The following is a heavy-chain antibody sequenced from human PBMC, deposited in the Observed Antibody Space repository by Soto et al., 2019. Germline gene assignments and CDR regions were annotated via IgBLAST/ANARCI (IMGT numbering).Heavy chain of an antibody. CDR1: GFTFSDYY. D-gene: IGHD4-17*01. CDR3: ARVSADYGGNSYFDF. J-gene: IGHJ4*02. Sequence: QVQLVESGGGLVKPGGSLRLSCAASGFTFSDYYMSWIRQAPGKGLEWISYISIISSYTNYADSVKGRFTISRDNAKNSLYLQMNSLRADDTAMYYCARVSADYGGNSYFDFWGQGTLVTVSS. V-gene: IGHV3-11*06. CDR2: ISIISSYT.